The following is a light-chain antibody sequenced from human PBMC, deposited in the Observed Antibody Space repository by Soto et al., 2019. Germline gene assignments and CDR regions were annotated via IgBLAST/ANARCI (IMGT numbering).Light chain of an antibody. Sequence: EIVLTQSPATLSLSPGERATLSCGASQRIVSSLAWYQQKAGQAPRLLIYGDSTRAAGVPARFSGSGSGTDFTLTISGLETEDFAVYFCLHRNNWPPRFTFGLGTSV. J-gene: IGKJ3*01. CDR3: LHRNNWPPRFT. CDR2: GDS. V-gene: IGKV3-11*01. CDR1: QRIVSS.